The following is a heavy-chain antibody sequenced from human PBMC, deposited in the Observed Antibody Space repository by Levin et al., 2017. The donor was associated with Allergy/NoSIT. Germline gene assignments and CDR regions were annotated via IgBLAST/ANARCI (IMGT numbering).Heavy chain of an antibody. CDR2: ISGSGGST. CDR1: GFTFSSYA. Sequence: GGSLRLSCAASGFTFSSYAMSWVRQAPGKGLEWVSAISGSGGSTYYADSVKGRFTISRDNSKNTLYLQMNSLRAEDTAVYYCASPDSSGYYYPAYYFDYWGQGTLVTVSS. CDR3: ASPDSSGYYYPAYYFDY. D-gene: IGHD3-22*01. J-gene: IGHJ4*02. V-gene: IGHV3-23*01.